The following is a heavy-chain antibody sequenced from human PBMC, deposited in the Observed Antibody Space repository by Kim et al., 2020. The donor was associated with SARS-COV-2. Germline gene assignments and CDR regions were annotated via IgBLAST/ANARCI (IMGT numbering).Heavy chain of an antibody. CDR2: ISGSGSST. V-gene: IGHV3-23*01. CDR1: GFTFSSYA. D-gene: IGHD3-3*01. J-gene: IGHJ4*02. CDR3: AKDMEWGGLVDPFDY. Sequence: GGSLRLSCAASGFTFSSYAMSWVRQAPGKGLEWVSAISGSGSSTYYADSVKGRFTISRDNSKNTLYLQMNSLRAEDTAVYYCAKDMEWGGLVDPFDYWGQGTLVTVSS.